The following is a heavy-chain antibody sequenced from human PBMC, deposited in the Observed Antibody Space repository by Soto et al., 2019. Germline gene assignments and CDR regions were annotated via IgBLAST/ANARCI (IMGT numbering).Heavy chain of an antibody. J-gene: IGHJ4*02. Sequence: SETLSLTCTVSGASTSSYYWSWIRQPPGKGLEWIGYIYYSGSTNYNPSLKSRVTISVDTSKNQFSLKLSSVTAADTAMYYCARDTTPSLWGQGTLVTVS. CDR1: GASTSSYY. CDR3: ARDTTPSL. D-gene: IGHD1-1*01. V-gene: IGHV4-59*01. CDR2: IYYSGST.